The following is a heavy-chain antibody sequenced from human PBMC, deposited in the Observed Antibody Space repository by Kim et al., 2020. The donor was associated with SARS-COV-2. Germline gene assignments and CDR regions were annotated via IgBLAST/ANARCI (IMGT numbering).Heavy chain of an antibody. Sequence: GGSLRLSCAASGFTFSKYGMHWVRQAPGKGLEWVALMWYDGTNTYYGDSVKGRFTISRDNSKNTLFLQMSSLRAEDTAMYYCARDGHFSSDSCQVDYWGQGTLVTVSS. CDR3: ARDGHFSSDSCQVDY. V-gene: IGHV3-33*01. CDR1: GFTFSKYG. J-gene: IGHJ4*02. CDR2: MWYDGTNT. D-gene: IGHD2-2*03.